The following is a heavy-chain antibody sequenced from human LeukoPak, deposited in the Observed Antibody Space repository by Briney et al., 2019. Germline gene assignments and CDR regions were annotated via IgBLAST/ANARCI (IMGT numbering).Heavy chain of an antibody. D-gene: IGHD3-9*01. Sequence: GGSLRLSCAASGFTVSSNYMSWVRQAPGKGLEWVSVIYSGGSTYYADSVKGRFTISRDNSKNTLYLQMNSLRAEDTAVYYCARDKIGNYDILPLYGMDVWGQGTTVTVSS. CDR2: IYSGGST. J-gene: IGHJ6*02. V-gene: IGHV3-66*01. CDR3: ARDKIGNYDILPLYGMDV. CDR1: GFTVSSNY.